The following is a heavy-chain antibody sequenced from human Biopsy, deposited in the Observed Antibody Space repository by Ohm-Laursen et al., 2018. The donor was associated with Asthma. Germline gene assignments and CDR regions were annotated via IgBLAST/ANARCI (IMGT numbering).Heavy chain of an antibody. J-gene: IGHJ4*02. CDR1: GYSLTDLS. V-gene: IGHV1-24*01. CDR3: ASDFPKDYVRYNFQF. D-gene: IGHD4-17*01. CDR2: HDHEEGGT. Sequence: ASVKASCKTSGYSLTDLSMHWVRQAPGQGLEWMGGHDHEEGGTVNARRFQGRVTMTEDTSTDTAYMELSSLSSDDTAVYYCASDFPKDYVRYNFQFWGQGTLVTVSS.